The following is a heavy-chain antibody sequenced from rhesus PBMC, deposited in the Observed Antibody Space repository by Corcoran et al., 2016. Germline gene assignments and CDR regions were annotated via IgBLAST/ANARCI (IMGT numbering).Heavy chain of an antibody. CDR2: IYGRGIST. CDR1: GGSISSSY. J-gene: IGHJ4*01. V-gene: IGHV4-169*02. CDR3: ASGAAAGYY. Sequence: QLQLQESGPGLVKPSETLSVTCAVSGGSISSSYWSWIRQAPGKGLEWIGYIYGRGISTNYNPSLKSRVTLSVDTSKNQLSLKLSSVTAADTAVYYCASGAAAGYYWGQGVLVTVSS. D-gene: IGHD6-25*01.